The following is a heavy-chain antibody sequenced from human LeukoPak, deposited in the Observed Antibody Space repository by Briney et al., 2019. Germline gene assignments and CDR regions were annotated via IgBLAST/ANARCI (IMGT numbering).Heavy chain of an antibody. CDR1: GGSLSSYY. CDR3: ARVGSGSPPYYGLDV. J-gene: IGHJ6*02. V-gene: IGHV4-59*01. CDR2: IYYSGST. D-gene: IGHD3-10*01. Sequence: SVTLSLTCTVSGGSLSSYYWSWIRQPPGKGLEWIGYIYYSGSTNYNPSLNSRVTISVDTSKNQFSLRLGSVTAADTAVYYCARVGSGSPPYYGLDVWGQGTTVTVSS.